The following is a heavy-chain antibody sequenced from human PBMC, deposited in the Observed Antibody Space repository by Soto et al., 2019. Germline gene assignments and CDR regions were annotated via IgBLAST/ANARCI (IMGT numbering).Heavy chain of an antibody. CDR2: IYYSGST. Sequence: QVQLQESGPGLVKPSQTLSLTCTVSGSSISSGGYYWSWIRQHPGKGLEWIGYIYYSGSTYYNPSLKSRVTISVDTSKNHFSLKLSSVTAADTDVYYCARGITGTPLDYWGQGTLVTVSS. V-gene: IGHV4-31*03. CDR1: GSSISSGGYY. CDR3: ARGITGTPLDY. J-gene: IGHJ4*02. D-gene: IGHD1-7*01.